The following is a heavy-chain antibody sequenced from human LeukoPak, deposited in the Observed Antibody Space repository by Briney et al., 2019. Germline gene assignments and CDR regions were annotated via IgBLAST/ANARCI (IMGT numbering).Heavy chain of an antibody. D-gene: IGHD5-18*01. CDR2: IIPILGIA. V-gene: IGHV1-69*04. J-gene: IGHJ4*02. Sequence: SVKVSCKASGYTFTSYGISWVRQAPGQGLEWMGRIIPILGIANYAQKFQGRVTITADKSTSTAYMELSSLRSEDTAVYYCARDGGYSYGFIDYWGQGALVTVSS. CDR1: GYTFTSYG. CDR3: ARDGGYSYGFIDY.